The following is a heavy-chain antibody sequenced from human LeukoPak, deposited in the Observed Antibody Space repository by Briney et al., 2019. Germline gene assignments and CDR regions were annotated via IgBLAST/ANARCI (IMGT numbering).Heavy chain of an antibody. CDR1: GGSISSYY. CDR3: ARDSGGVVRGVPSQAATTLDY. D-gene: IGHD3-10*01. Sequence: SETLSLTCTVSGGSISSYYWSWIRQPPGKGLEWIGYIYYSGSTNYNPSLKSRVTISVDTSKNQFSLKLSSVTAADTAVYYCARDSGGVVRGVPSQAATTLDYWGQGTLVTVSS. J-gene: IGHJ4*02. CDR2: IYYSGST. V-gene: IGHV4-59*01.